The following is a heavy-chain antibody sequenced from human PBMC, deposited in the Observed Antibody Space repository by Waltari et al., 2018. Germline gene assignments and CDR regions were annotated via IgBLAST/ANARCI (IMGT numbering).Heavy chain of an antibody. D-gene: IGHD3-9*01. CDR1: GGSISSSRYY. CDR3: ARQTYYDILTGYYLPFDY. J-gene: IGHJ4*02. CDR2: IYYSGST. V-gene: IGHV4-39*01. Sequence: QLQLQESGPGLVKPSETLSLTCTVSGGSISSSRYYWGWIRQPPGKGLECIGSIYYSGSTYYNPSLKSRVTISVDTSKNQFSLKLSSVTAADTAVYYCARQTYYDILTGYYLPFDYWGQGTLVTVSS.